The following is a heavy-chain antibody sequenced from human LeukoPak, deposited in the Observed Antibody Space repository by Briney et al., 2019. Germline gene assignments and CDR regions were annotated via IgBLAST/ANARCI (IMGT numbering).Heavy chain of an antibody. J-gene: IGHJ4*02. V-gene: IGHV1-8*01. CDR1: GYTFTSYD. CDR2: MNPNSGNT. CDR3: ARGGSPIFGVVTYDY. D-gene: IGHD3-3*01. Sequence: ASVKVSCKASGYTFTSYDINWVRQATGEGLEWMGWMNPNSGNTGYAQKFQGRVTMTRNTSISTAYMELSSLRSEDTAVYYCARGGSPIFGVVTYDYWGQGTLVTVSS.